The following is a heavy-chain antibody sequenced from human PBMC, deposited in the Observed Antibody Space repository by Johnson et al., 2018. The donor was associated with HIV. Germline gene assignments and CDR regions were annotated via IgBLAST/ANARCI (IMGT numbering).Heavy chain of an antibody. Sequence: QVQLVESGGGVVQPGGSLRLSCAASGFTFSSYAMHWVRQAPGKGLEWVAVISYDGNNKYYADSVKGRFTISRDNAKNSLYLQMNSLRAEDTALYYCAREGITMIVVPTGAFDIWGQGTMVTVSS. CDR1: GFTFSSYA. V-gene: IGHV3-30*19. CDR2: ISYDGNNK. D-gene: IGHD3-22*01. J-gene: IGHJ3*02. CDR3: AREGITMIVVPTGAFDI.